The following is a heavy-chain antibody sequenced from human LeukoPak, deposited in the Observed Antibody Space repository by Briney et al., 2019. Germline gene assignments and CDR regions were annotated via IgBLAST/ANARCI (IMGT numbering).Heavy chain of an antibody. V-gene: IGHV3-23*01. J-gene: IGHJ4*02. CDR2: ISGSGGST. D-gene: IGHD3-10*01. CDR1: GFTFSSYA. Sequence: GGSLRLSCAASGFTFSSYAMSWVRQAPGKGLEWVSAISGSGGSTYYADSVKGRFTISRDNSKNTLYLQMNSLRAEDTAVYYCARAFTSGIRKALWFGDSLWGQGTLVTVSS. CDR3: ARAFTSGIRKALWFGDSL.